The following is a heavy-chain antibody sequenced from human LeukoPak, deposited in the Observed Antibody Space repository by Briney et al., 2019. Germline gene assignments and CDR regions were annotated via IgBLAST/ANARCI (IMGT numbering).Heavy chain of an antibody. CDR1: GGSISSGDYY. D-gene: IGHD2-2*01. J-gene: IGHJ5*02. Sequence: PSQTLSLTCTVSGGSISSGDYYWRWIRQPPGKGLEWIGYIYYSGSTYYNPSLKSRVTISVDTSKNQFSLKLSSVTAADTAVYYYAIEVPAAPGNYNWFDPWGQGTLVTVSS. V-gene: IGHV4-30-4*08. CDR2: IYYSGST. CDR3: AIEVPAAPGNYNWFDP.